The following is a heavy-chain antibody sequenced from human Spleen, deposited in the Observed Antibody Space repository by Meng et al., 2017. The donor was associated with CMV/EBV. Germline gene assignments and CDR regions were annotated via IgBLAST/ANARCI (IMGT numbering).Heavy chain of an antibody. Sequence: SLKISCAASGFKFEEYVMHWVRQAPGKGLEWVSGINWNSGSIGYADSVKGRFIISRGNSKNTLYLQVNSLRAEDTAVYYCAKRTVTTSTRYFDYWGQGTLVTVSS. J-gene: IGHJ4*02. D-gene: IGHD4-17*01. V-gene: IGHV3-9*01. CDR1: GFKFEEYV. CDR3: AKRTVTTSTRYFDY. CDR2: INWNSGSI.